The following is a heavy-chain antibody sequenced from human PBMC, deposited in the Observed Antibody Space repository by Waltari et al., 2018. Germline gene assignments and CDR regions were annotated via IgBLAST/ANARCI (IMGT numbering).Heavy chain of an antibody. D-gene: IGHD2-2*01. Sequence: QVQLVQSGAEVKNPGASVKLSCKTSGYTFSNYDVSWVRQAPGRGLEWMGWMNPNSGNLGFGQGFQGRVMCTADTSTTTAYMGLTNLRSDDTAIYFCARAVRYQLLSDFWGQGTLVTVSS. CDR2: MNPNSGNL. CDR3: ARAVRYQLLSDF. V-gene: IGHV1-8*03. CDR1: GYTFSNYD. J-gene: IGHJ4*02.